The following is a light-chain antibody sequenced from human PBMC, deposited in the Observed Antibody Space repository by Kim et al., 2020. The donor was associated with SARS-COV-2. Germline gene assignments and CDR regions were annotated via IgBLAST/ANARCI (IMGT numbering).Light chain of an antibody. CDR1: QSVSHH. CDR2: DTS. Sequence: EIVLTQSPATLSLSPGEGVTLSCRASQSVSHHLAWYQQRPGQAPRLLIYDTSDRATGIPSRFSGSGSGTEFTLTISSLEPEDFAVYYCQHRDSWPPKFTFGPGTKVDIK. CDR3: QHRDSWPPKFT. V-gene: IGKV3-11*01. J-gene: IGKJ3*01.